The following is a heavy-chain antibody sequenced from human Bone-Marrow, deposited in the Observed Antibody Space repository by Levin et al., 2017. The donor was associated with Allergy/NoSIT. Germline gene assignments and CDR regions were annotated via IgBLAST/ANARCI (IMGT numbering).Heavy chain of an antibody. J-gene: IGHJ5*02. Sequence: PSETLSLTCTVSGGSISSGGYYWSWIRQHPGKGLEWIGYIYYSGSTYYNPSLKSRVTISVDTSKNQFSLKLSSVTAADTAVYYCARWMWDSGYDSAWFDPWGQGTLVTVSS. CDR2: IYYSGST. CDR1: GGSISSGGYY. V-gene: IGHV4-31*03. CDR3: ARWMWDSGYDSAWFDP. D-gene: IGHD5-12*01.